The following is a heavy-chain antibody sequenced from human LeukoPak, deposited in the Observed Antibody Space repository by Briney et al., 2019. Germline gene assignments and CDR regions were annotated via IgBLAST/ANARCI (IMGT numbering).Heavy chain of an antibody. CDR3: ARGPQGGVVVASATRFDY. V-gene: IGHV4-34*01. Sequence: SETLSLTCAVYGGSFSGYYWSWIRQPPGKGLEWIGEINHSGSTNYNPSLKSRVTISVDTSKNQFSLKLSPVTAADTAVYYCARGPQGGVVVASATRFDYWGQGTLVTVSS. D-gene: IGHD2-15*01. CDR1: GGSFSGYY. J-gene: IGHJ4*02. CDR2: INHSGST.